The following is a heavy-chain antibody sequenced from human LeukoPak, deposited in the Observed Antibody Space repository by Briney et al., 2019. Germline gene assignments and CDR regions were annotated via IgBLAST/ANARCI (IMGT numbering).Heavy chain of an antibody. CDR3: AKDSYIAAAGTANAFDI. Sequence: GGSLRLSCAASGFTFSSYGMHWVRQAPGKGLEWVAFIRYDGGNKYYADSVKGRFTISRDNSKNTLYLQMNSLRAEDTAVYYCAKDSYIAAAGTANAFDIWGQGTMVTVSS. D-gene: IGHD6-13*01. CDR2: IRYDGGNK. J-gene: IGHJ3*02. CDR1: GFTFSSYG. V-gene: IGHV3-30*02.